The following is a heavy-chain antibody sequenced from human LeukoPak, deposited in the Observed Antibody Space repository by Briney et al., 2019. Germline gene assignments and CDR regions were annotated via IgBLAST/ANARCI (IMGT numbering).Heavy chain of an antibody. D-gene: IGHD3-10*01. CDR1: GGSFSGYY. V-gene: IGHV4-34*01. CDR3: ARGRYYYGSGSYSRLHWFDP. CDR2: INHSGST. J-gene: IGHJ5*02. Sequence: SETLSLTCAVYGGSFSGYYWSWIRQPPGKGLEWIGEINHSGSTNYNPSLKSRVTISVDTSKNQFSLKLSSVTAADTAVYYCARGRYYYGSGSYSRLHWFDPWGQGTLVTVSS.